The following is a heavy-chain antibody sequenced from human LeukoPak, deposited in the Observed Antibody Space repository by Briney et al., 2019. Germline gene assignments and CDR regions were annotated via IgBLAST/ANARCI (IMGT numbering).Heavy chain of an antibody. Sequence: GXXXXXIRQPPGXGLEWIGEINDSGTTNYNPSLKSRVTISEDTFRNQFSLKLSSVTAADTAVYYCARSGRYQIYWGRGTLVTVSS. CDR1: GXX. CDR3: ARSGRYQIY. V-gene: IGHV4-34*01. D-gene: IGHD3-10*01. CDR2: INDSGTT. J-gene: IGHJ4*02.